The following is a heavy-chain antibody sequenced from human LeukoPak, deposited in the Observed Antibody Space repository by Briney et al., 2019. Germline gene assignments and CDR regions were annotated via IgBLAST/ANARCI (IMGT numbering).Heavy chain of an antibody. CDR1: GFTFNTYN. Sequence: GGSLRLSCAGSGFTFNTYNMNWVRQAPGKGLEWVSSISSSSSYIYYADSVKGRFTISRDNAKNSLYLQMNSLRAEDTAVYYCARLYDGSAYHADHFDYWGQGTLVTVSS. V-gene: IGHV3-21*01. CDR2: ISSSSSYI. D-gene: IGHD3-22*01. J-gene: IGHJ4*02. CDR3: ARLYDGSAYHADHFDY.